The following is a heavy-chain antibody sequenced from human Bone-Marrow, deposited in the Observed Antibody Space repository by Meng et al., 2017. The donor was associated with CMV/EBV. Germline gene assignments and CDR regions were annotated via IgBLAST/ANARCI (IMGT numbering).Heavy chain of an antibody. V-gene: IGHV4-39*01. Sequence: SETLSLTCTVSGGSISSSSYYWGWIRQPPGKGLEWLGNAYYGVTTYYNPSLKSRVTISLDTSKNQFSLKVDSVTAADTAVYYCVRRVSGSSFRYYWGQGTLVTVSS. CDR1: GGSISSSSYY. CDR3: VRRVSGSSFRYY. CDR2: AYYGVTT. D-gene: IGHD3-10*01. J-gene: IGHJ4*02.